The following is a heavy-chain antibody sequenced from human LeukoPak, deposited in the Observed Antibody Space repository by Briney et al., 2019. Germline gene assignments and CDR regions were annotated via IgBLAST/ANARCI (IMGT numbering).Heavy chain of an antibody. Sequence: GGSLRLSCAASGFTFSSYAMSWVRQAPGKGLEWVSAISGSGGSTYYADSVKGRFTISRDNSKNTLYLQMNSLRAEDTAVYYCARDRGPYGSGSYYNGGSRAFDIWGQGTMVTVSS. J-gene: IGHJ3*02. CDR3: ARDRGPYGSGSYYNGGSRAFDI. V-gene: IGHV3-23*01. CDR2: ISGSGGST. CDR1: GFTFSSYA. D-gene: IGHD3-10*01.